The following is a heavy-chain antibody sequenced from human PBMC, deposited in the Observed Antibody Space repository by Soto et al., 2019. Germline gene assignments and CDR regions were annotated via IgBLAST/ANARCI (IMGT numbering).Heavy chain of an antibody. J-gene: IGHJ4*02. D-gene: IGHD1-26*01. V-gene: IGHV3-30*18. CDR2: ISYDGSNK. CDR1: GFTFSSYG. Sequence: GGSLRLSCAASGFTFSSYGMHWVRQAPGKGLEWVAFISYDGSNKYYADSVKGRFTISRDNSKNTLYLQMNSLRAEDTAVYYCAKLGEDYWGQGTLVTVSS. CDR3: AKLGEDY.